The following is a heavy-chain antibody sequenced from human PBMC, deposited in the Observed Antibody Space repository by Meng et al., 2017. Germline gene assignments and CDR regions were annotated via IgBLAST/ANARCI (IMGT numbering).Heavy chain of an antibody. D-gene: IGHD4-17*01. CDR3: ARSHSVTIVAFDY. J-gene: IGHJ4*02. CDR1: GGSLMGKY. CDR2: SNHSRST. V-gene: IGHV4-34*01. Sequence: VQLQQCVAVLLKLSETLSLTCAVHGGSLMGKYWSWNLQHPGKGLEWIGESNHSRSTTSPPSLKSRVTMSLDTSKNQFSLRLSSVTAADTAVYYCARSHSVTIVAFDYWGQGTLVTVSS.